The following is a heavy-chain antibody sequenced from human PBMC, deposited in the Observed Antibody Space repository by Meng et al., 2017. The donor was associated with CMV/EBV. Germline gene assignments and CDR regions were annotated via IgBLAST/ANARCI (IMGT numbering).Heavy chain of an antibody. CDR1: GFTFSNAW. Sequence: GESLKISCAASGFTFSNAWMSWVRQAPGKGLEWVGRIKSKTDGGTTDYAAPVKGRFTISRDDSKNTLYLQMNSLKTEDTAVYYCAKGRSIEAPGTRYFDCWGQGTLVTVSS. CDR2: IKSKTDGGTT. CDR3: AKGRSIEAPGTRYFDC. J-gene: IGHJ4*02. D-gene: IGHD6-13*01. V-gene: IGHV3-15*01.